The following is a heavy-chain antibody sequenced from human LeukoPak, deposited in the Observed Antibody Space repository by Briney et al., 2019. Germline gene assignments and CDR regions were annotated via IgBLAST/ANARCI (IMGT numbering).Heavy chain of an antibody. D-gene: IGHD5-24*01. CDR2: ISAYNGNT. V-gene: IGHV1-18*01. CDR3: ARGSYVEMVPYYYYGMDV. J-gene: IGHJ6*02. CDR1: GCTFTSYG. Sequence: GASVKVSCKASGCTFTSYGISWVRQAPGQGLEWMGWISAYNGNTSYAQKLQGRVTMTTDTSTSTAYMELRSLRSDDTAVYYCARGSYVEMVPYYYYGMDVWGQGTTVTVSS.